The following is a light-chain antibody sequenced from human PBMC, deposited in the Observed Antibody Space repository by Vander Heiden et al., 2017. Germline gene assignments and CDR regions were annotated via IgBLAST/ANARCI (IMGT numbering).Light chain of an antibody. J-gene: IGKJ4*01. Sequence: DIQMTQSPSSLSASVGDRVTITCRASQSISSYLNWYQQKPGKAPKLPIYAASSLQSGVPSRFSGSGSGTDFTLTISRLQPEDFATYYCQQSDSTPLTFGGGTKVEIK. CDR1: QSISSY. CDR3: QQSDSTPLT. CDR2: AAS. V-gene: IGKV1-39*01.